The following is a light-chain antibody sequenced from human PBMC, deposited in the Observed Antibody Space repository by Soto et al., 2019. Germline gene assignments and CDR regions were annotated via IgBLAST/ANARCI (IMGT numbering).Light chain of an antibody. CDR2: DAY. J-gene: IGKJ5*01. CDR3: QQRHMWPIT. Sequence: IVLTQSPGTVSLSPEERASLSCRASQSIGSDYLAWYQQKPGQAPRLLIYDAYNRATGIPPRFSGSGSGTDFTLTISSLEPEDSAVYYCQQRHMWPITFGQGTRLEIK. V-gene: IGKV3-11*01. CDR1: QSIGSDY.